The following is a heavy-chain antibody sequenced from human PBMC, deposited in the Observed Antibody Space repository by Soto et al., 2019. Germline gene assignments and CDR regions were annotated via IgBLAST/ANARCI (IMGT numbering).Heavy chain of an antibody. V-gene: IGHV3-23*01. D-gene: IGHD3-10*01. CDR3: AKDSITFFYGVDV. Sequence: PGGSLRLSCAASGFTFSSFAMNWVRQAPGKGLEWVSSISDSGGNTHYADSVKDRFTISRDNSKNILYLQMNSLRAEDTAVYYCAKDSITFFYGVDVWGQGTTVTVSS. CDR1: GFTFSSFA. J-gene: IGHJ6*02. CDR2: ISDSGGNT.